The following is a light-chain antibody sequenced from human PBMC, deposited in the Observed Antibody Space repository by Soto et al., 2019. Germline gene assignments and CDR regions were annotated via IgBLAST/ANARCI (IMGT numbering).Light chain of an antibody. V-gene: IGKV3-15*01. CDR2: AAS. Sequence: VMTQSPATLSVSPGERVTLSCRASQSVNYNVAWYQQKPGQGPRLLMFAASTRATGFPARFSGSGFGTDFTLTISSLQSEDFAVYYCQQYNDWPRYTFGQGTRLEIK. CDR1: QSVNYN. J-gene: IGKJ2*01. CDR3: QQYNDWPRYT.